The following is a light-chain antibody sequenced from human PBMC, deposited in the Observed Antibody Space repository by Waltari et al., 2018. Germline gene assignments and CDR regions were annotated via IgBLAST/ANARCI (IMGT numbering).Light chain of an antibody. CDR2: EVS. CDR1: SSDVGDYNY. Sequence: QSALTQPPSASGSPGQSVTISCSGTSSDVGDYNYVSWYQQHPGKAPKLMIYEVSKRPSGVPDRFSGSKSGNTASLTVSGLQAEDEADYYCSSFAGSRYVVVGGGTKLTVL. V-gene: IGLV2-8*01. J-gene: IGLJ2*01. CDR3: SSFAGSRYVV.